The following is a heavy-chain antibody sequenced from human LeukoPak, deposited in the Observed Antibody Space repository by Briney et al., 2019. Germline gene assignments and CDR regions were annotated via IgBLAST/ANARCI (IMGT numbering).Heavy chain of an antibody. Sequence: GGSLRLSCAASGFTFSSYWMSWVRQAPGKGLEWVANIKQDGSEKYYVDSVKGRFTISRDNAENSLYLQMNSLKVEDSAIYYCATYGSWSGYNIAYWGQGTLVTVSS. D-gene: IGHD3-3*01. CDR3: ATYGSWSGYNIAY. J-gene: IGHJ4*02. V-gene: IGHV3-7*03. CDR1: GFTFSSYW. CDR2: IKQDGSEK.